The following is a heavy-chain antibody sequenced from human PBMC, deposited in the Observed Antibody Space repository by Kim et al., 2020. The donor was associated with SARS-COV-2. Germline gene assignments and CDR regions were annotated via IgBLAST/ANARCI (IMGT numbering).Heavy chain of an antibody. V-gene: IGHV3-23*01. CDR3: AKDRARYFDSCGLFGLDY. Sequence: GGSLRLSCAASGFTFSSYAMSWVRQAPGKGLEWVSAISGSGGNTYYADSVKGRFTISRDNSKNTLYLQMNSLRAEDTAVYYCAKDRARYFDSCGLFGLDYWGQGTLVTVSS. CDR2: ISGSGGNT. D-gene: IGHD3-22*01. J-gene: IGHJ4*02. CDR1: GFTFSSYA.